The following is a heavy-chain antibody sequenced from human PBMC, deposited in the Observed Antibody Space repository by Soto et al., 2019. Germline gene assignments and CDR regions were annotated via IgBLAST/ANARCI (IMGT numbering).Heavy chain of an antibody. V-gene: IGHV4-30-2*01. J-gene: IGHJ4*02. CDR2: IYLTGTI. CDR3: VRHGGNTAMAD. D-gene: IGHD5-18*01. Sequence: SETLSLTCTVSADSMTGGGYSWGWIRRPPAKGLEWIGNIYLTGTIFYNPSLKSRVTLSVDRSRNEFSLKLTSVTAADTSVYYCVRHGGNTAMADWGQGTLVTVSS. CDR1: ADSMTGGGYS.